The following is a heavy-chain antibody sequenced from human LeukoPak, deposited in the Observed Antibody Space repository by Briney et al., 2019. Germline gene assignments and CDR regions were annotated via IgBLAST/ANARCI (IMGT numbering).Heavy chain of an antibody. D-gene: IGHD7-27*01. V-gene: IGHV3-7*02. Sequence: PGGSLRLTCAASGFTFSRFWMNWVRQAPGKGLVWVANINQDGSEKYYVDSVKGRFTISRDNAKNSLYLQMNSLRAEDTAVLYCARRNLGIGFASWGPGTLVTVSS. J-gene: IGHJ4*02. CDR3: ARRNLGIGFAS. CDR1: GFTFSRFW. CDR2: INQDGSEK.